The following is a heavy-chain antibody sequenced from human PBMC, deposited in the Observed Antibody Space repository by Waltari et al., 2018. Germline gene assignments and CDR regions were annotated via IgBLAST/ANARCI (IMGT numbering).Heavy chain of an antibody. Sequence: VQLVQSGAEVMKPGASVKLSCTASGYTFNTYEINWVRQAPGQGLEWMGWMNPNSGNTGYAQKFQGRVTMTRNTSISTAYMELSSLRSEDTAVYYSARGSVVVAATNYYYGMDVWGQGTTVTVSS. CDR2: MNPNSGNT. J-gene: IGHJ6*02. D-gene: IGHD2-15*01. CDR3: ARGSVVVAATNYYYGMDV. V-gene: IGHV1-8*02. CDR1: GYTFNTYE.